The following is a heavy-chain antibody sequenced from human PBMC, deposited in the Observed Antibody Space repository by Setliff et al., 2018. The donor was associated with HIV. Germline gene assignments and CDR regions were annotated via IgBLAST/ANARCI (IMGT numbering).Heavy chain of an antibody. D-gene: IGHD3-10*01. CDR2: VFSNGDS. V-gene: IGHV4-4*07. CDR1: AGSLSRSY. J-gene: IGHJ6*03. Sequence: PSETLSLTCTVPAGSLSRSYWSWIRQPAGKGLEWIGRVFSNGDSNYNPSPRSRVTMSLDASKNLFSLKLNSVTAADTAVYYCARARGIIIPYHYYMDVWGKGTTVTVSS. CDR3: ARARGIIIPYHYYMDV.